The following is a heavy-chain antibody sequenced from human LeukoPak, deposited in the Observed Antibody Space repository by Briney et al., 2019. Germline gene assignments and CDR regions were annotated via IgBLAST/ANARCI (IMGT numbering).Heavy chain of an antibody. CDR3: AKSGGYGLIDY. V-gene: IGHV4-39*01. D-gene: IGHD6-25*01. CDR2: IYSSGST. J-gene: IGHJ4*01. Sequence: PSETLSLTCNVSGVSISSSSYYWGWICQPPGKGLEWIGSIYSSGSTYYNSSLKSRVTISIDTSKNQVSLKMSSVTAADTAVYYCAKSGGYGLIDYWGQGTLVTVSS. CDR1: GVSISSSSYY.